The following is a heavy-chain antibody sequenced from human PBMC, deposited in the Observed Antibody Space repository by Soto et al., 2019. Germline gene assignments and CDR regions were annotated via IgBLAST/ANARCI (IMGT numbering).Heavy chain of an antibody. CDR2: ISVSGDRT. J-gene: IGHJ4*02. D-gene: IGHD3-3*01. CDR1: GFTFSSYA. V-gene: IGHV3-23*01. Sequence: GGSLRLSCAASGFTFSSYAMCWVRQAPGKGLEWVSSISVSGDRTFYADSVKGRFTISRDNSRNTLHLQMNSLRAEDTALYYCAKDGDTITRSKLLDYWGQGTLVTVSS. CDR3: AKDGDTITRSKLLDY.